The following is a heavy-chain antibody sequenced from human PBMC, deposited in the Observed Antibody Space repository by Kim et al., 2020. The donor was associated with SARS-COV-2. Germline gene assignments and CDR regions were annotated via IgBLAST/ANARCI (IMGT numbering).Heavy chain of an antibody. V-gene: IGHV3-74*01. CDR3: ARGSFQQGFDP. CDR2: IKREGSET. J-gene: IGHJ5*02. CDR1: GFTLSSYW. D-gene: IGHD6-13*01. Sequence: GGFLRLSCEAAGFTLSSYWMNWVRQGPGKGMVWVSRIKREGSETHYADSVKGRFTISRDNAKNTLHLQLNSLGVEDTAIYYCARGSFQQGFDPWGQGTLVTVSS.